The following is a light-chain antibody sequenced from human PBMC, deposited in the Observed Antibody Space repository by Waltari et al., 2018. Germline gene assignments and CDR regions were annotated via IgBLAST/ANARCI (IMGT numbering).Light chain of an antibody. CDR1: SGDIGAYNS. CDR2: EVT. J-gene: IGLJ2*01. V-gene: IGLV2-8*01. CDR3: SSYADSNVL. Sequence: QSALTQPPSASGSPGQSVTISCTGTSGDIGAYNSVSWYQQHSGRAPKLMIYEVTTRPSGVPDRFSGSRSGNTASLTVSGLQTEDEADYFCSSYADSNVLFGGGTKLTVL.